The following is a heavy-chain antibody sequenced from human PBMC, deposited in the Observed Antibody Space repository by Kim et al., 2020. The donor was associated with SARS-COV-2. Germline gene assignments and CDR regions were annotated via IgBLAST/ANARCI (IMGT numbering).Heavy chain of an antibody. CDR1: GFTFSSYG. J-gene: IGHJ6*02. CDR3: AKDLFPMSQFRVPAAPVVYYYYGMDV. Sequence: GGSLRLSCAASGFTFSSYGMHWVRQAPGKGLEWVAVISYDGSNKYYADSVKGRFTISRDNSKNTLYLQMNSLRAEDTAVYYCAKDLFPMSQFRVPAAPVVYYYYGMDVWGQGTTVTVSS. V-gene: IGHV3-30*18. D-gene: IGHD2-2*01. CDR2: ISYDGSNK.